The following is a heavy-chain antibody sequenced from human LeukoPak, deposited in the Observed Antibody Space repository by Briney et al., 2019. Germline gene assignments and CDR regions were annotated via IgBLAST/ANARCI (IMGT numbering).Heavy chain of an antibody. J-gene: IGHJ4*02. Sequence: GGSLRLSCAASGFTFSSYAMSWVRQAPGKGLEWVSAISGSGGSTYYADSVKGRFTISRDNSKNTLYLQMNSLRAEDTAVYYCANYCSSTSCYPRFDYWGQGTLVTVSS. CDR2: ISGSGGST. D-gene: IGHD2-2*01. CDR1: GFTFSSYA. V-gene: IGHV3-23*01. CDR3: ANYCSSTSCYPRFDY.